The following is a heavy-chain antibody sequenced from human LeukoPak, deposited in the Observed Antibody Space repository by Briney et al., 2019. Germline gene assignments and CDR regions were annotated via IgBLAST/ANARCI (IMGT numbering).Heavy chain of an antibody. CDR1: GFTFSSYA. CDR3: AKEKKYYYDSTGYPGYDY. Sequence: PGGSLRLSCAASGFTFSSYAMSWVRQAPGKGLEWVAVIWYDGRTKYYADSVKGRLTISRDNSKNTLYLQMNSLRAEDTAVYYCAKEKKYYYDSTGYPGYDYWGQGTLVTVSS. J-gene: IGHJ4*02. D-gene: IGHD3-22*01. V-gene: IGHV3-30*02. CDR2: IWYDGRTK.